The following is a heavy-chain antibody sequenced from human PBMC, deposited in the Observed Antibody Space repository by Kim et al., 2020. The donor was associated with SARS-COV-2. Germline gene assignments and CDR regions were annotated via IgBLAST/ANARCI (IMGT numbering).Heavy chain of an antibody. D-gene: IGHD3-10*01. Sequence: SETLSLTCAVSGGSISSSNWWSWVRQPPGKGLEWIGEIYHSGSTNYNPSLKRRVTISVDKSKNQFSLKLSSVTAADTAVYYCARTVGSGSGGDYWGQGTLVTVSS. CDR1: GGSISSSNW. J-gene: IGHJ4*02. V-gene: IGHV4-4*02. CDR2: IYHSGST. CDR3: ARTVGSGSGGDY.